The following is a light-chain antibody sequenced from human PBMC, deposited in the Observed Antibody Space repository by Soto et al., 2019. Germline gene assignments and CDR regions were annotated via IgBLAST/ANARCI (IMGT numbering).Light chain of an antibody. CDR2: AAS. Sequence: IQMTQSPSSLSASVGDRVTITCRASQSISSYLNWYQQKPGKAPKRLIHAASSLDGGVSSRFSGSGSATGTEFTLTISSLQPEDFATYYCLRHNTYPFTFGPGTKVDIK. CDR3: LRHNTYPFT. V-gene: IGKV1-17*01. CDR1: QSISSY. J-gene: IGKJ3*01.